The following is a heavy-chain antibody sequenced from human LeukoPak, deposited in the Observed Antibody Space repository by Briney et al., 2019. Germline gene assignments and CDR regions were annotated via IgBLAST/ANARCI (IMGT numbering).Heavy chain of an antibody. CDR1: GYTITGYY. D-gene: IGHD5-24*01. J-gene: IGHJ3*02. CDR3: ARVGDGLNDGFDI. CDR2: INPNTGGT. Sequence: ASVKVSCKASGYTITGYYMNWVRQAPGQGLEWMGRINPNTGGTNYAQNFQGSVTMTRDTSITTVYMELSRLRSDDTAVYYCARVGDGLNDGFDIWGQGTMVTVSS. V-gene: IGHV1-2*06.